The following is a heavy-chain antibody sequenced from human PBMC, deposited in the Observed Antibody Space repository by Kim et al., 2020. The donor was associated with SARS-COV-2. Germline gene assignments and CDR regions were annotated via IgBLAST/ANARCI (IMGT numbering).Heavy chain of an antibody. J-gene: IGHJ6*01. CDR3: ARDKNSGYAQFYYNGMDV. Sequence: GGSLRLSCGASGFTFGSHAMYWVRQAPGKGLEWVAVISYDGSNQYYADSVKGRFIISRDNSKNTMFLEMNSLRAEDTALYYCARDKNSGYAQFYYNGMDV. D-gene: IGHD5-12*01. CDR1: GFTFGSHA. V-gene: IGHV3-30-3*01. CDR2: ISYDGSNQ.